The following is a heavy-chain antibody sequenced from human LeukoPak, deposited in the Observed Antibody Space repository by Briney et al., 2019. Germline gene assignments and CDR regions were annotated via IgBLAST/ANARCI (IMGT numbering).Heavy chain of an antibody. V-gene: IGHV1-69*13. CDR3: AREPSYYDSSGYYYGLSWCAFDI. CDR2: IIPIFGTA. CDR1: GGTFSSYA. D-gene: IGHD3-22*01. J-gene: IGHJ3*02. Sequence: ASVKVSCKASGGTFSSYAISWVRQAPGQGLEWMGGIIPIFGTANYAQKFQGRVTITADESTSTAYMELSSLRSEDTAVYYCAREPSYYDSSGYYYGLSWCAFDIWGQGTMVTVSS.